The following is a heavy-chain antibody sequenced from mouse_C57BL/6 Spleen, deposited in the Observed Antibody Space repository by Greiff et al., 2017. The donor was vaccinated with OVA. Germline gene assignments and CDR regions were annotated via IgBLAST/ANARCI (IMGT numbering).Heavy chain of an antibody. J-gene: IGHJ2*01. V-gene: IGHV14-1*01. Sequence: VQLQQSGAELVRPGASVKLSCTASGFNIKDYYMHWVKQRPEQGLEWIGRIDPEDGDTEYAPKFQGKATMTADTSSNTAYLQLSSLTSEDTAVYYCTQIYYYGSIYGYWGQGTTLTVSS. CDR2: IDPEDGDT. D-gene: IGHD1-1*01. CDR3: TQIYYYGSIYGY. CDR1: GFNIKDYY.